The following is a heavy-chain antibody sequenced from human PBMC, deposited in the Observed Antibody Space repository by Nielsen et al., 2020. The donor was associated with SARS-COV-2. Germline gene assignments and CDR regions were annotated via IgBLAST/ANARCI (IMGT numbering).Heavy chain of an antibody. CDR2: ISWNSGSI. V-gene: IGHV3-9*01. Sequence: SLKISCAASGFTFDDYAMHWVRQAPGKGLEWVSGISWNSGSIGYADSVKGRFTISRDNAKNSLYLQMNSLRAEDTAVYYCARELPLGYSGYEPDYWGQGTLVTVSS. D-gene: IGHD5-12*01. CDR1: GFTFDDYA. J-gene: IGHJ4*02. CDR3: ARELPLGYSGYEPDY.